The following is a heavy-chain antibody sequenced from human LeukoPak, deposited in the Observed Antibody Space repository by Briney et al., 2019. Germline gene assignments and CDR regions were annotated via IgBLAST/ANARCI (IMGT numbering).Heavy chain of an antibody. J-gene: IGHJ4*02. V-gene: IGHV3-48*03. CDR1: GFTFSSYE. Sequence: GGSLRLSCAASGFTFSSYEMNWVRQAPGKGLEWVSHISSSGSTTYYADSVKGRFTISRDNAKNSLYLQMNSLRAEDTAVYYCARAAFFVFWGQGTLVTVSS. CDR3: ARAAFFVF. D-gene: IGHD6-25*01. CDR2: ISSSGSTT.